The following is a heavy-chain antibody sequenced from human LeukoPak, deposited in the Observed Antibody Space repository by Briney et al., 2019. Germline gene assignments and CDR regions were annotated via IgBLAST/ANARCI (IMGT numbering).Heavy chain of an antibody. Sequence: PGGSLRLSCAASGFTFSSYGMHWVRQAPGRGLEWVAVIRYDGSNKYYADSMKGRFTISRDNSKNTLYLQMNSLRAEDTAVYYCATKTSYGDRYFDHWGQGTLVTVSS. V-gene: IGHV3-30*02. CDR2: IRYDGSNK. CDR3: ATKTSYGDRYFDH. D-gene: IGHD4-17*01. J-gene: IGHJ4*02. CDR1: GFTFSSYG.